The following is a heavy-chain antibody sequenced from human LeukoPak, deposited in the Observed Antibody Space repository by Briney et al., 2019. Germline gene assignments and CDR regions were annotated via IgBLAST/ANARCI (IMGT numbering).Heavy chain of an antibody. CDR3: ARHVYVNY. D-gene: IGHD1-14*01. CDR2: ISSSSSYI. CDR1: GFTFSSYS. J-gene: IGHJ4*02. V-gene: IGHV3-21*01. Sequence: PGGSLRLSCAASGFTFSSYSMNWVRQAPGKGLEWVSSISSSSSYIYYAGSVKGRFTISRDNAKSSLYLQMNSLRAEDTAVYYCARHVYVNYWGQGTLVTVSS.